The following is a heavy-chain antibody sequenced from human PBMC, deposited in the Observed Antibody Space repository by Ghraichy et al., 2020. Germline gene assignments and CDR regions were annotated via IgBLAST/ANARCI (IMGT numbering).Heavy chain of an antibody. CDR1: GFTFSSYS. V-gene: IGHV3-21*01. J-gene: IGHJ2*01. Sequence: GGSLRLSCAASGFTFSSYSMNWVRQAPGKGLEWVSSISSSSSYIYYADSVKGRFTISRDNAKNSLYLQMNSLRAEDTAVYYCARDNKGDPRGDWYFDLWGRGTLVTVSS. CDR2: ISSSSSYI. CDR3: ARDNKGDPRGDWYFDL. D-gene: IGHD2-21*02.